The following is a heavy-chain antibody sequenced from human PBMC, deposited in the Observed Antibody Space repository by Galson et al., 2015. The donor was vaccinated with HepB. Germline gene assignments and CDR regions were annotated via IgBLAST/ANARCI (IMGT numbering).Heavy chain of an antibody. CDR3: AKGVPGIAVAGTDY. Sequence: SLRLSCAASGFTFDDYAMHWVRQAPGKGLEWVSGISWNSGSIGYADSVKGRFTISRDNAKNSLYLQMNSLRTEDTALYYCAKGVPGIAVAGTDYWGQGTLVTVSS. D-gene: IGHD6-19*01. V-gene: IGHV3-9*01. CDR2: ISWNSGSI. CDR1: GFTFDDYA. J-gene: IGHJ4*02.